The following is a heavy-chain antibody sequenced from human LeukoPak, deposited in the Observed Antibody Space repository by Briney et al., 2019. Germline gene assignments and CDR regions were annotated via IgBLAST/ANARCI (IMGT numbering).Heavy chain of an antibody. D-gene: IGHD5-18*01. Sequence: PGGSLRLSCAASGFTFSNYEMNWVRQAPGKWLVWVSRLNGDGSSKSYADSVKGRFTISRDNTKNTLYLQMNSLRAEDTAVYYCARDKGYAVDYWGLGTLVTVSS. V-gene: IGHV3-74*01. CDR2: LNGDGSSK. CDR1: GFTFSNYE. CDR3: ARDKGYAVDY. J-gene: IGHJ4*02.